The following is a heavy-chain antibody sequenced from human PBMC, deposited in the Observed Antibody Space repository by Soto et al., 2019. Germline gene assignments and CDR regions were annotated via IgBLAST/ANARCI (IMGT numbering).Heavy chain of an antibody. CDR1: GGSFSGYY. Sequence: SETLSLTCGVYGGSFSGYYWSWIRQPPGKGLEWIGEINHSGSTNYNPSHKSRVTISVDTSKNQFSLKLSSVTAADTAVYYCARVNPAYYFDYWDQGTLVTVSS. V-gene: IGHV4-34*01. J-gene: IGHJ4*02. CDR3: ARVNPAYYFDY. CDR2: INHSGST.